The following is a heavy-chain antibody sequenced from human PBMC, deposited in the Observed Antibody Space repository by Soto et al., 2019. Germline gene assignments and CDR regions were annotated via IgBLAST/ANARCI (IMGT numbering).Heavy chain of an antibody. V-gene: IGHV3-23*01. D-gene: IGHD3-3*01. CDR3: AKNDYDFWSGSPWVGWFDY. Sequence: GGSLRLSCAASGFTFSSYAMSWVRQAPGKGLEWVSAISGSGGSTYYADSVKGRFTISRDNSKNTLYLQMNSLRAEDTAVYYCAKNDYDFWSGSPWVGWFDYWGQGTLVTVSS. J-gene: IGHJ4*02. CDR2: ISGSGGST. CDR1: GFTFSSYA.